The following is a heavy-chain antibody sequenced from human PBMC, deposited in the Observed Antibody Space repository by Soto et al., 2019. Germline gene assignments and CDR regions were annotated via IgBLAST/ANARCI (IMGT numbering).Heavy chain of an antibody. J-gene: IGHJ5*02. CDR1: GASISSSSYY. D-gene: IGHD6-6*01. Sequence: QLQLQESGPGLVKPSETLSLTCTVSGASISSSSYYWGWLRQPPGKGLEWIGSIYYSGNTYYNPSLKSRVTISVDPSKNQFSLKLTSVTAADTAVYFCARHLVGGGWFDPWGQGTLVTVSS. CDR3: ARHLVGGGWFDP. V-gene: IGHV4-39*01. CDR2: IYYSGNT.